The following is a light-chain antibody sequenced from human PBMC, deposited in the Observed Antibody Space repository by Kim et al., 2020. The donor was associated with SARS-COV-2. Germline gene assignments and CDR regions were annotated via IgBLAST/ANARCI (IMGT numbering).Light chain of an antibody. CDR2: GAS. CDR1: QSVSSSY. CDR3: QQDGKSPLT. V-gene: IGKV3-20*01. J-gene: IGKJ4*01. Sequence: EVVLTQSPGTLSLSPGERATLSCRASQSVSSSYLAWYQQKPGQTPRLLIYGASSRATDIPDRFSGSGSGTDFTLTISRLEAEDFAVYYCQQDGKSPLTFGGGTKVDIK.